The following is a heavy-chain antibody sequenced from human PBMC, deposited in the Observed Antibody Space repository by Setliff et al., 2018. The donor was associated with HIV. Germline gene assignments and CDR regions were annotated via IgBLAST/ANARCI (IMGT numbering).Heavy chain of an antibody. V-gene: IGHV3-53*04. J-gene: IGHJ4*02. Sequence: GGSLRLSCAASGFTFGSYWMSWVRQAPGKGLEWVSVIYSGGSTYYADSVKGRFTISRHNSKNTLYLQMNSLRAEDTAVYYCARGPPNYFDYWGQGTLVTVSS. CDR2: IYSGGST. CDR1: GFTFGSYW. CDR3: ARGPPNYFDY.